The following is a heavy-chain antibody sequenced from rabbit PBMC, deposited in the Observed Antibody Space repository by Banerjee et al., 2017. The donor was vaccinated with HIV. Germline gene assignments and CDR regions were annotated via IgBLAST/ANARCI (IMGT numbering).Heavy chain of an antibody. Sequence: QEQLEESGGDLVKPEGSLTLTCTASGFSFSSSYWICWVRQAPGKGLEWIACIYAGSSGTTYYASWAKGRFTISKTSSTTVTLQMTSLTAADTATYFCARGFFFYAVSAYTDYYGMDLWGQGTLVTVS. J-gene: IGHJ6*01. V-gene: IGHV1S45*01. D-gene: IGHD4-2*01. CDR1: GFSFSSSYW. CDR3: ARGFFFYAVSAYTDYYGMDL. CDR2: IYAGSSGTT.